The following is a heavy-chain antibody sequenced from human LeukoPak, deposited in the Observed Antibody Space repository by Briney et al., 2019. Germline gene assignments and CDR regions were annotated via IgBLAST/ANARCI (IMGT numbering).Heavy chain of an antibody. J-gene: IGHJ4*02. CDR3: ARDFSDDSSGYYGELDY. CDR1: GFTFSSYS. D-gene: IGHD3-22*01. Sequence: GGSLRLSCAASGFTFSSYSMNWVRQAPGKGLEWVSSISSSSSYIYYADSVKGRFTISRDNAKNSLYLQMNSLRAEDTAVYYCARDFSDDSSGYYGELDYWGQGTLVTVSS. V-gene: IGHV3-21*01. CDR2: ISSSSSYI.